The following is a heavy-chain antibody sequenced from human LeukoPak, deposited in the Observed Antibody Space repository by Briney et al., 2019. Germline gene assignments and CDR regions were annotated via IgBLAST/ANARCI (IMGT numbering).Heavy chain of an antibody. CDR3: ARGGVNLYFDY. D-gene: IGHD3-10*01. Sequence: PSETLSLTCTVSGGSISSSSYYWGWIRQPPGKGLEWVSLIYSGGNTYYADSVKGRFTISRDNSKNTLYLQMNSLRAEDTAVYYCARGGVNLYFDYWGQGTLVTVSS. CDR1: GGSISSSSYY. CDR2: IYSGGNT. J-gene: IGHJ4*02. V-gene: IGHV3-66*01.